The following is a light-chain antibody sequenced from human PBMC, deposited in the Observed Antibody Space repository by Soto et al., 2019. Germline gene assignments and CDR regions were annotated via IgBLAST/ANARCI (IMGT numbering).Light chain of an antibody. CDR3: MKALHTPYS. Sequence: DIVMTQSPLSLPVTPGEPASISCRSSQNLLHTNGYNYLDWYLQKPGQSPQLLIYLGSNRASGVPDRFSGSGSGTDFTLKISRVEAEDVGVYHCMKALHTPYSFGQGTKLEIK. J-gene: IGKJ2*01. V-gene: IGKV2-28*01. CDR1: QNLLHTNGYNY. CDR2: LGS.